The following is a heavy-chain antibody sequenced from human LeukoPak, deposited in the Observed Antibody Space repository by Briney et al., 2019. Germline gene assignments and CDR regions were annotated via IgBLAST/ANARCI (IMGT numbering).Heavy chain of an antibody. J-gene: IGHJ4*02. CDR1: GFTFRRSA. Sequence: GTSLRLSCAASGFTFRRSAIHWVRQAPGKGLEWVAVINTDGTKKYYADSVKGRFKVSRDYSKNTVALEMTSLRPEDAGVYYCARDGGYWNDFDYWGQGTLVTVSS. CDR3: ARDGGYWNDFDY. V-gene: IGHV3-30*04. D-gene: IGHD1-1*01. CDR2: INTDGTKK.